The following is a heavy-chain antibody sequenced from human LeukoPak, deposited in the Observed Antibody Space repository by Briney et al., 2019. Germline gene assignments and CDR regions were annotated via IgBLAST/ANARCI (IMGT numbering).Heavy chain of an antibody. CDR3: AKDITPRSLRGMDV. Sequence: GGSLRLSCAASGFTFSSYAMSWVRQAPGKGPEWVSVISGSGGSTYYADSVKGRFTISRDNSKNTLYLQMNSLRAEDTALYYCAKDITPRSLRGMDVWGQGTTVTVSS. CDR2: ISGSGGST. D-gene: IGHD1-14*01. V-gene: IGHV3-23*01. CDR1: GFTFSSYA. J-gene: IGHJ6*02.